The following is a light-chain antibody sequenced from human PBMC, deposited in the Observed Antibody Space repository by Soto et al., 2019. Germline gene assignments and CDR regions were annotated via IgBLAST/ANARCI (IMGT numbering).Light chain of an antibody. V-gene: IGKV3-15*01. CDR1: QSVFSN. CDR3: QQYNEWPLT. J-gene: IGKJ4*01. Sequence: EIVMTQSPATLSVSPGERATLSCRASQSVFSNLAWYQQKPGQAPRLLIYGASTRATGIPARFSGSGSGTEFTLTIGSLQSEDFAVYYCQQYNEWPLTFGGGTKVVIK. CDR2: GAS.